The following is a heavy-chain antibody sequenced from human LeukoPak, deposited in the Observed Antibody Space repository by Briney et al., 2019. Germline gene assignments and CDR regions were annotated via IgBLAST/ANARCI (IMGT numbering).Heavy chain of an antibody. CDR3: AKGDYSDSSGYAPLFDY. CDR2: ISGNGDKI. V-gene: IGHV3-23*01. D-gene: IGHD3-22*01. Sequence: GGSLRLSCAASGFTFRNYAMAWVRQAPGKGLEWVSGISGNGDKIYYADSVKGRFTISRDNSKSTLHLQMNSLRGEDTAVYYRAKGDYSDSSGYAPLFDYWGQGTLVTVSS. CDR1: GFTFRNYA. J-gene: IGHJ4*02.